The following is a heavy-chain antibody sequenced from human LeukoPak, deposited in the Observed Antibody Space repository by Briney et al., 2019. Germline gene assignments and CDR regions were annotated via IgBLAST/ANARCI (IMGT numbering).Heavy chain of an antibody. Sequence: SVKVSCKASGGTFSSYAISWVRQAPGQGLEWMGGIIPIFGTANYAQKFQGRVTITADESTSTAYIELSSLRSEDTAVYYCASWVGGYYYYMDVWGKGTTVTVSS. CDR1: GGTFSSYA. D-gene: IGHD2-15*01. CDR2: IIPIFGTA. CDR3: ASWVGGYYYYMDV. V-gene: IGHV1-69*01. J-gene: IGHJ6*03.